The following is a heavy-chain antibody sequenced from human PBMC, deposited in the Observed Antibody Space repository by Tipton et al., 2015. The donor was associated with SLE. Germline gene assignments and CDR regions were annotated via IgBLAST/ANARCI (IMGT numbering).Heavy chain of an antibody. CDR3: ARVGGAFDI. CDR1: GGSISSHY. D-gene: IGHD2-15*01. J-gene: IGHJ3*02. CDR2: IYYSGST. V-gene: IGHV4-59*11. Sequence: TLSLTCTVSGGSISSHYWSWIRQPPGKGLEWIGYIYYSGSTNYNPSLKSRVTISVDTSKNQFSLKLSSVTAADTAVYYCARVGGAFDIWGQGTMVTVSS.